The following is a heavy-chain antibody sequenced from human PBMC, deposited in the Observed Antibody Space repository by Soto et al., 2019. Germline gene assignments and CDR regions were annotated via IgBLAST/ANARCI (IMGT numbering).Heavy chain of an antibody. D-gene: IGHD3-22*01. CDR1: GFTFNSYG. Sequence: EVQLLESGGILVHPGGSLRLSCAASGFTFNSYGMSWVRHAPGKGLEWVSAISASGGSRYYADSVKGRFTISRDNSKNTVFLQMNSLSAEDTAVYYCARRYYYDGSGPYGMDVWGQGTTVTVSS. J-gene: IGHJ6*02. V-gene: IGHV3-23*01. CDR3: ARRYYYDGSGPYGMDV. CDR2: ISASGGSR.